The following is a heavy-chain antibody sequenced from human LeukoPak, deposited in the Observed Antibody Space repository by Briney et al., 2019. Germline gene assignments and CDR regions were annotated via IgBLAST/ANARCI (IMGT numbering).Heavy chain of an antibody. CDR3: ARNYYDSSGYYYTIDY. V-gene: IGHV3-13*01. CDR1: GCTFSSYD. Sequence: PGGSLRLSCAASGCTFSSYDMHWVRQATGKGLEWVSAIGTAGDTYYPGSVKGRFTISRENAKSSLYLQMNSLRAGDTAVYYCARNYYDSSGYYYTIDYWGQGTLVTVSS. CDR2: IGTAGDT. D-gene: IGHD3-22*01. J-gene: IGHJ4*02.